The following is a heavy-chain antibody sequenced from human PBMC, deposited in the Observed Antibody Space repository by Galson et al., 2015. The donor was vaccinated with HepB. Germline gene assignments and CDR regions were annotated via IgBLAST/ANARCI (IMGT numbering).Heavy chain of an antibody. J-gene: IGHJ6*02. CDR3: AKAVALYFYYGLDV. Sequence: SLRLSCAASGFTVSSNYMSWVRQAPGKGLEWVSVIYSGGSTYYADSVKGRFTISRDNSKNTLHLQVNRLRAEDTAVYYCAKAVALYFYYGLDVWGQGTTVTVSS. CDR2: IYSGGST. CDR1: GFTVSSNY. V-gene: IGHV3-53*01.